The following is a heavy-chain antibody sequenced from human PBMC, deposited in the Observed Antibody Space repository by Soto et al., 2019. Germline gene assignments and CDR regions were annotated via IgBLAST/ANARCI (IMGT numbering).Heavy chain of an antibody. V-gene: IGHV3-23*01. CDR3: AKNSGWYNT. D-gene: IGHD3-10*01. J-gene: IGHJ5*02. Sequence: FQVMQSGGGLVQPGGSLRLACAASGFPFSTTDMSWVRQAPGKGLEWVSTISGGGENTYYADFVKGRFTVSRDNSRNTIYLQMSSLTVDNAALYYCAKNSGWYNTWGQGALGTVSS. CDR1: GFPFSTTD. CDR2: ISGGGENT.